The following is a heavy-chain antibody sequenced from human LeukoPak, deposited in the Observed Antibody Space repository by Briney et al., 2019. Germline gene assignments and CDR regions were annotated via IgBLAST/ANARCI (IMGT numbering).Heavy chain of an antibody. D-gene: IGHD2-2*02. CDR1: GYTFTSCG. CDR3: ARLLDCSSTSCYTNWFDP. CDR2: ISAYSGNT. V-gene: IGHV1-18*01. Sequence: ASVKVSCKASGYTFTSCGISWVRQAPGQGLEWMGWISAYSGNTNYAQKFQGRVTMTTDTSTSTAYMELRSLRSDDTAVYYCARLLDCSSTSCYTNWFDPWGQGTLVAVSS. J-gene: IGHJ5*02.